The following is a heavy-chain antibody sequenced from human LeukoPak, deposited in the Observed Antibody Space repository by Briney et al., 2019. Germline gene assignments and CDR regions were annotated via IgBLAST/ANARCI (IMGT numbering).Heavy chain of an antibody. Sequence: PSETLSLTCAVSSGSISSSNWWSWVRQPPGKGQEWIGEIYHSGSTNYNPSLKSRVTISVDKSKNQFSLNLSSVTAADTAVYFCGRESRIVGTTSVWYYFDYWGQGTLVTVSS. D-gene: IGHD1-26*01. V-gene: IGHV4-4*02. CDR3: GRESRIVGTTSVWYYFDY. CDR2: IYHSGST. J-gene: IGHJ4*02. CDR1: SGSISSSNW.